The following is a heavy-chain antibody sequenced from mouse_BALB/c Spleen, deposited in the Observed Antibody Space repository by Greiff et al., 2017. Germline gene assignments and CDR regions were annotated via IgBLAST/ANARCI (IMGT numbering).Heavy chain of an antibody. CDR3: ARLFDYGAMDY. CDR1: GFNIKDTY. CDR2: IDPANGNT. Sequence: EVQLQESGAELVKPGASVKLSCTASGFNIKDTYMHWVKQRPEQGLEWIGRIDPANGNTKYDPKFQGKATITADTSSNTAYLQLSSLTSEDTAVYYCARLFDYGAMDYWGQGTSVTVSS. V-gene: IGHV14-3*02. J-gene: IGHJ4*01.